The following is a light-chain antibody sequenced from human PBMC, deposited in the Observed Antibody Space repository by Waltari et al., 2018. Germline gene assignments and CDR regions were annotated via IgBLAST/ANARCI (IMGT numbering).Light chain of an antibody. CDR2: DVT. V-gene: IGLV2-11*01. J-gene: IGLJ1*01. Sequence: QSALTQPRSVSGSPGQSVTISCTGTSRDVGASQYVSWFQQHPAGAPNLLIFDVTERPSGVPDRFSGSKSANTASLTISGLQPDDEADYYCCSYAGTYTYVFGPGTSVTVL. CDR1: SRDVGASQY. CDR3: CSYAGTYTYV.